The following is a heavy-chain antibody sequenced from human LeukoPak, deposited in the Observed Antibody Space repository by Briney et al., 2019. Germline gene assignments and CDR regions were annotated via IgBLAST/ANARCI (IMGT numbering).Heavy chain of an antibody. D-gene: IGHD5-12*01. V-gene: IGHV3-30-3*01. CDR2: ISYDGNNK. Sequence: GRSLRLSCVASGFTFSSYAMHWVRQAPGKGLEWVAVISYDGNNKYYADSVKGRITISRDNSKNTLYLQMNSLRAEDTAVYYCARVVRRVDIVATDPSGAFDIWGQGTMVTVSS. CDR3: ARVVRRVDIVATDPSGAFDI. CDR1: GFTFSSYA. J-gene: IGHJ3*02.